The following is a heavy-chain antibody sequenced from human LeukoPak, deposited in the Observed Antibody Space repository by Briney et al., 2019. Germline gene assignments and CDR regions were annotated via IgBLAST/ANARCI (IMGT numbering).Heavy chain of an antibody. D-gene: IGHD3-22*01. V-gene: IGHV3-23*01. CDR3: AKQITMIVVVNYYFDY. CDR1: GFTLSSYA. Sequence: PGGSLRLSCAASGFTLSSYAMSWVRQAPGKGLERVSAISGSGGSTYYADSVKGRFTISRDNSKNTLYLQMNSLRAEDTAVYYCAKQITMIVVVNYYFDYWGQGTLVTVSS. J-gene: IGHJ4*02. CDR2: ISGSGGST.